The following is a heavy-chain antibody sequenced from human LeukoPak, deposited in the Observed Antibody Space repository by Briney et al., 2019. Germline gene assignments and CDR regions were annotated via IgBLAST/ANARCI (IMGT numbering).Heavy chain of an antibody. V-gene: IGHV3-21*04. J-gene: IGHJ4*02. CDR3: ARGKTQHTWIQPDLKYYFDY. CDR1: GFIFSDHS. Sequence: NPGGSLRLSCAASGFIFSDHSVNWVRQAPGKGLEWVSSISSSGSTIYYADSVKGRFTISRDNAKNSLYLQMNSLRAEDTAVYYCARGKTQHTWIQPDLKYYFDYWGQGTLVTVSS. CDR2: ISSSGSTI. D-gene: IGHD5-18*01.